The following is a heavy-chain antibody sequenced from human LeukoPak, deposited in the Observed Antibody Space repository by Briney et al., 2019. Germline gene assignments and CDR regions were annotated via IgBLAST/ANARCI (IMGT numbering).Heavy chain of an antibody. J-gene: IGHJ4*02. D-gene: IGHD3-10*01. CDR3: VRGGVADGNYFGD. CDR1: GFAYDHCS. V-gene: IGHV3-48*01. Sequence: HAGGSLRLSCVGSGFAYDHCSMNWVRQAPGKGLEWLSYITGDNKAYYADSLKGRFVISRDNAKNSVYLQMNSLSVEDTAVYYCVRGGVADGNYFGDWGQETVVTVSS. CDR2: ITGDNKA.